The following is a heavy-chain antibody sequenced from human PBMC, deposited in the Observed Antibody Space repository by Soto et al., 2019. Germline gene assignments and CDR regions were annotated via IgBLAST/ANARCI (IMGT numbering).Heavy chain of an antibody. Sequence: PSQTLSLTCAISGDSVSSHSAAWNWIRQSPSRGLEWLGRTYYRSKWYNDYAVSVKSRITINPDTSKSQFSLQLNSVTPEDTAVYYCAREPGGITVTTDGMDVWGQGTTVTVSS. CDR1: GDSVSSHSAA. V-gene: IGHV6-1*01. CDR3: AREPGGITVTTDGMDV. CDR2: TYYRSKWYN. J-gene: IGHJ6*02. D-gene: IGHD1-7*01.